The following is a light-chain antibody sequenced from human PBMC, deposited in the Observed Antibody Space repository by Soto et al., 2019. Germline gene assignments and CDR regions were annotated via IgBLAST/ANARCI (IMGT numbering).Light chain of an antibody. V-gene: IGLV2-11*01. CDR1: SSDVGGYNY. Sequence: QSVLTQPRSVSGSPGQSVTISCTGTSSDVGGYNYVSWYQQHPGKAPKLMIYDVNKRPSGVPDRFSGSKSGNTASLTISGLQAEDEADYYCCSYAGSYTVVFGGGPSSPS. CDR3: CSYAGSYTVV. J-gene: IGLJ2*01. CDR2: DVN.